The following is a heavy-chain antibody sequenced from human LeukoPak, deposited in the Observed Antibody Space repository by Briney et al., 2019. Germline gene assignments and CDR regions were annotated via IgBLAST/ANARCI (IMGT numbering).Heavy chain of an antibody. V-gene: IGHV3-7*01. CDR3: ARDQTGGSSYYYYYYYMDV. CDR2: IYLDGSRA. J-gene: IGHJ6*03. CDR1: GFTFSNYW. Sequence: PGGSLRLSCAVSGFTFSNYWMSWARQSPGKGLEWVANIYLDGSRAYYVDSVKGRFTISRDNAKNSLYLQMNSLRAEDTAVYYCARDQTGGSSYYYYYYYMDVWGKGTTVTVSS. D-gene: IGHD2-15*01.